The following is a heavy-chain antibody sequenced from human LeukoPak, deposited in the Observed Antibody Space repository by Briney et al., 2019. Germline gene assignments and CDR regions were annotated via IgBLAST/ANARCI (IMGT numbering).Heavy chain of an antibody. CDR1: GGSFSGYY. V-gene: IGHV4-34*01. CDR2: INHSGST. CDR3: ARGRRGYRRDIDY. Sequence: PSGTLSLTCAVYGGSFSGYYWSWIRQPPEKGLEWIGEINHSGSTNYNPSLKSRVTISVDTSKNQFPLKLSSVTAADTAVYYRARGRRGYRRDIDYWGQGTLVTVSS. D-gene: IGHD5-12*01. J-gene: IGHJ4*02.